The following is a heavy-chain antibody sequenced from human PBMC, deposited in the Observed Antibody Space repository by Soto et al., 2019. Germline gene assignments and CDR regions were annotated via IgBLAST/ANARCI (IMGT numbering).Heavy chain of an antibody. Sequence: EVQLVESGGGLIQPGGSLRLSCAASGFTVSSNYMSWVRQAPGKGLEWVSVIYSGGSTYYADSVKGRFTISRDNSKNKLYLQMNSLRAEDTAVYYCASSIVGATHYYYYGMDVWGQGTTVTVSS. D-gene: IGHD1-26*01. V-gene: IGHV3-53*01. J-gene: IGHJ6*02. CDR1: GFTVSSNY. CDR3: ASSIVGATHYYYYGMDV. CDR2: IYSGGST.